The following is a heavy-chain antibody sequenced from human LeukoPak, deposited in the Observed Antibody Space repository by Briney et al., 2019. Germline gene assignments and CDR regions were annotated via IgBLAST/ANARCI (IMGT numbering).Heavy chain of an antibody. V-gene: IGHV1-2*02. CDR1: GHTLTGYY. Sequence: ASVKVSCKASGHTLTGYYVYWVRQAPGQGLEWMGWMNPNVGGANFPQKFQGRVTVTSDPAISAAYMELRRLRSDDTAVYYCARGVFGESLESWGQGTLVTVSS. D-gene: IGHD3-10*02. J-gene: IGHJ4*02. CDR2: MNPNVGGA. CDR3: ARGVFGESLES.